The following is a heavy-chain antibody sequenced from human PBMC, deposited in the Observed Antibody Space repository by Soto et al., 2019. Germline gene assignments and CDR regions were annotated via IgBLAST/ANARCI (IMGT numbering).Heavy chain of an antibody. Sequence: EVQLVESGGGLVKPGGSLRLSCAASGFTFSSYSMNWVRQAPGKGLEWVSSISSSSSYIYYADSVKGRFTISRDNAKNSLYLQMNILRAEDTAVYYCARDSGRVATILGPWGQGTLVTVSS. CDR2: ISSSSSYI. V-gene: IGHV3-21*01. J-gene: IGHJ5*02. CDR1: GFTFSSYS. D-gene: IGHD5-12*01. CDR3: ARDSGRVATILGP.